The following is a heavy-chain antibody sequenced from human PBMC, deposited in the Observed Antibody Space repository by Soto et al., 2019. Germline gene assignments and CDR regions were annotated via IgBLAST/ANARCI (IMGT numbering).Heavy chain of an antibody. Sequence: SVKLSCGASGYTFTGYYMHWVRQAPVQGLEWMGWINPNSGGTNYAQKFQGRVTMTRDTSISTAYMELSRLRSDDTAVYYCARVGSNYYDSSGYPAYYFDYWGQGTLVTVSS. CDR1: GYTFTGYY. V-gene: IGHV1-2*02. CDR3: ARVGSNYYDSSGYPAYYFDY. D-gene: IGHD3-22*01. CDR2: INPNSGGT. J-gene: IGHJ4*02.